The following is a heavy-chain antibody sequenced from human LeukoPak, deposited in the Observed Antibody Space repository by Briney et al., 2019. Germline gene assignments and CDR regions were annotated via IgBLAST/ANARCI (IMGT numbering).Heavy chain of an antibody. CDR2: ISWNSGSI. J-gene: IGHJ4*02. V-gene: IGHV3-9*01. D-gene: IGHD3-22*01. CDR3: AKDVADSSGYGLDY. Sequence: PGRSLRLPCAASGFTFDDYAMHWVRQAPGKGLEWVSGISWNSGSIGYADSVKGRFTISRDNAKNSLYLQMNSLRAEDTALYYCAKDVADSSGYGLDYWGQGTLVTVSS. CDR1: GFTFDDYA.